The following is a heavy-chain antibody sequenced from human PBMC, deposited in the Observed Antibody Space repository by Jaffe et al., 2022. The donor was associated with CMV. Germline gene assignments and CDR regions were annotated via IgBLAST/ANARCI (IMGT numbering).Heavy chain of an antibody. CDR1: GFTFSSYS. J-gene: IGHJ5*02. CDR2: ISSSSSYI. V-gene: IGHV3-21*01. Sequence: EVQLVESGGGLVKPGGSLRLSCAASGFTFSSYSMNWVRQAPGKGLEWVSSISSSSSYIYYADSVKGRFTISRDNAKNSLYLQMNSLRAEDTAVYYCARVVYYDSSGSSNWFDPWGQGTLVTVSS. D-gene: IGHD3-22*01. CDR3: ARVVYYDSSGSSNWFDP.